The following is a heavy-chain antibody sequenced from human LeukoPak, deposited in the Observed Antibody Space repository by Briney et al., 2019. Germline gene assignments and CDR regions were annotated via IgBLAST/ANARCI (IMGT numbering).Heavy chain of an antibody. D-gene: IGHD6-13*01. CDR1: GYTFTGYC. V-gene: IGHV1-2*06. J-gene: IGHJ3*02. Sequence: GASVKVSCKASGYTFTGYCMHWVRQAPGQGLEWMGRINPNSGGTNYEQKFQGRVTMTRDTSISTAYMELSRLRSDDTAVYYCARLNIAAAGRDAFDIWGQGTMVTVSS. CDR3: ARLNIAAAGRDAFDI. CDR2: INPNSGGT.